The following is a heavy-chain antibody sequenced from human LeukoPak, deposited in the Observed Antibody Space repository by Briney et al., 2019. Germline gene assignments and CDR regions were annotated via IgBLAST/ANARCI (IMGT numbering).Heavy chain of an antibody. CDR1: GFTFSSYA. J-gene: IGHJ4*02. D-gene: IGHD3-22*01. CDR3: ATDHFYDSSGYYGFDY. V-gene: IGHV3-23*01. Sequence: GSLRLSCAASGFTFSSYAMGWVRQAPGKGLEWVSAISGSGGSTYYADSVKGRFTISRDNSKNTLYLQMNSLRAEDTAVYYCATDHFYDSSGYYGFDYWGQGTLVTVSS. CDR2: ISGSGGST.